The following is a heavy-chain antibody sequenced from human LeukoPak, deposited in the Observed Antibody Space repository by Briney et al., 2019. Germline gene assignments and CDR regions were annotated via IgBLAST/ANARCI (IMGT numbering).Heavy chain of an antibody. Sequence: RASVKVSCKASGYSFTGNYIHWVRQAPGQGLEWMGWINTNSGGTNSAQHFKGRVTMTRDTSISTAYMELSSLTSDATAMYYCARDSVDQGFDLWGQGTMVTVSS. CDR2: INTNSGGT. CDR3: ARDSVDQGFDL. CDR1: GYSFTGNY. J-gene: IGHJ3*01. V-gene: IGHV1-2*02. D-gene: IGHD2-2*01.